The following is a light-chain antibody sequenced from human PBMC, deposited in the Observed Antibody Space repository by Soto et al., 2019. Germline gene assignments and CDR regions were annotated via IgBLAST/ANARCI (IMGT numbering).Light chain of an antibody. CDR1: SSDVGGYNS. J-gene: IGLJ1*01. CDR3: SSYTTSSTPHYV. V-gene: IGLV2-14*03. CDR2: DVS. Sequence: QSVLTQPASVSGSPGQSITISCTGTSSDVGGYNSVSWYQHHPGKAPKLMIFDVSDRPSGVSSRFSGSKSGNMASLTISGLQAEDEADYYCSSYTTSSTPHYVFGPGTKVTVL.